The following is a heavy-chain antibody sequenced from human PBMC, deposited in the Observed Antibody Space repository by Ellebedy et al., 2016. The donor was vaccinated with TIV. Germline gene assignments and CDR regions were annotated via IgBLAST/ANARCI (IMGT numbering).Heavy chain of an antibody. CDR1: GLAFSSYW. Sequence: PGGSLRLSCAASGLAFSSYWMHWVRKVPGEGQVWVARINSDESYTTYADSVKGRFPTSRDHAKNTLYLQMNSLRTEDTAMYYCETQIRISPQYWGQGTLVTVSS. D-gene: IGHD2-15*01. V-gene: IGHV3-74*01. J-gene: IGHJ4*02. CDR2: INSDESYT. CDR3: ETQIRISPQY.